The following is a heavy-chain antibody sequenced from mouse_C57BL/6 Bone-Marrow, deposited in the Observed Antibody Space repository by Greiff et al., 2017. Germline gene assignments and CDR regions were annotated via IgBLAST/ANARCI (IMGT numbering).Heavy chain of an antibody. J-gene: IGHJ3*01. CDR1: GYTFTDYS. Sequence: QVQLQQPDAELVKPGASVKISCKASGYTFTDYSIHWVKQRPEQGLEWIGYIYPRGGSTNYNEKFKGKATFTVDKSSSTAYMQLNSLTSEDAAVYVCARERCFSAVAYWGQGTLVTVSA. V-gene: IGHV1-78*01. D-gene: IGHD3-3*01. CDR2: IYPRGGST. CDR3: ARERCFSAVAY.